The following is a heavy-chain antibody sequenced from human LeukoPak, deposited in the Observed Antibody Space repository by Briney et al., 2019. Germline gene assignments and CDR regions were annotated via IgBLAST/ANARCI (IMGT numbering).Heavy chain of an antibody. J-gene: IGHJ5*02. V-gene: IGHV3-7*01. CDR1: GFTFTYYW. D-gene: IGHD6-13*01. CDR3: ARGGAAAPFDP. CDR2: IRQDGSEK. Sequence: GGSLRLSCAASGFTFTYYWMSWVHQAPGKGLEWVANIRQDGSEKYYVDSVRGRFTISRDNAKNSLCLQMNSLSAEDTAVYYCARGGAAAPFDPWGQGTLVTVSS.